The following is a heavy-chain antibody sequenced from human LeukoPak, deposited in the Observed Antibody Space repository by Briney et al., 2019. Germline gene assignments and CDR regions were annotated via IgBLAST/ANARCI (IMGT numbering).Heavy chain of an antibody. CDR2: IYNSGSS. V-gene: IGHV4-30-4*01. D-gene: IGHD3-22*01. CDR3: ARDQYYYDSSNI. CDR1: GGSISSGDYY. Sequence: SETLSLTCTVSGGSISSGDYYWSWFRQPPGKGLEWIGYIYNSGSSNYSPSLKSRVTISVDTSKNQFSLKLSSVTAADTAVYYCARDQYYYDSSNIWGQGTMVTVSS. J-gene: IGHJ3*02.